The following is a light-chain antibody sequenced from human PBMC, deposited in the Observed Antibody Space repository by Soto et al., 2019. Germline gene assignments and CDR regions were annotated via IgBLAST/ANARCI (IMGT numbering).Light chain of an antibody. J-gene: IGKJ5*01. V-gene: IGKV1-39*01. CDR3: QQNYGTPIT. CDR2: VAS. Sequence: DIQMTQSPSSMSASVGDRVTITCRASQSISRYLNWYQQKPGKAPNLLIYVASSLQSEVPSRFSGSGSGTDGTITITSLKTEDGTTYYCQQNYGTPITFGQGTRLEIK. CDR1: QSISRY.